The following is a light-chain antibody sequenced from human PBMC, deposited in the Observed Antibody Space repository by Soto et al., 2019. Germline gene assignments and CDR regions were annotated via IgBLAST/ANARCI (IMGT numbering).Light chain of an antibody. Sequence: EIVLTQSPGILSLSPGERASLSFGASQSISSSFLAWYQQKPGQAPRLLIYGVSSRATGIPDRFSGSGSGTDFTLTISSLEPEDFAVYYCQQRSNWPRGFGQGTRLEIK. J-gene: IGKJ5*01. CDR1: QSISSSF. CDR3: QQRSNWPRG. CDR2: GVS. V-gene: IGKV3D-20*02.